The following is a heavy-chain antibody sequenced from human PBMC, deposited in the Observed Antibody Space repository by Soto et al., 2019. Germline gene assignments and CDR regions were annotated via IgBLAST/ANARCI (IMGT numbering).Heavy chain of an antibody. V-gene: IGHV1-8*01. Sequence: ASVKVSCKASGYTFTSYDINWVRQATGQGLEWMGWMNPNSGNTGYAQKFQARVTMTRDTSTSTAYMELTSLTFEDTAIYFCARGIDEGVDYWGQGTLVTVSS. CDR3: ARGIDEGVDY. CDR1: GYTFTSYD. CDR2: MNPNSGNT. J-gene: IGHJ4*02. D-gene: IGHD1-26*01.